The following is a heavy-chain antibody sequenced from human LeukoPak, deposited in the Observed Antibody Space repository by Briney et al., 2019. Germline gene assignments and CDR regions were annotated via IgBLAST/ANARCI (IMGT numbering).Heavy chain of an antibody. CDR3: AREDYCSGGSCYSGYFQH. CDR1: GGSISSYY. V-gene: IGHV4-59*01. CDR2: IYYSGTT. J-gene: IGHJ1*01. D-gene: IGHD2-15*01. Sequence: SETLSLTCTVSGGSISSYYWSWIRHPPGKGLEWIVYIYYSGTTNYNPSLKSRVTISVDTSKNQFSLKLSSVTAADTAVYYCAREDYCSGGSCYSGYFQHWGQGTLVTVSS.